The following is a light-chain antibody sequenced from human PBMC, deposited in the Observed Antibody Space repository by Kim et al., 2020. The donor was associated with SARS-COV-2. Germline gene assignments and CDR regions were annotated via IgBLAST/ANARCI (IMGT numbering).Light chain of an antibody. Sequence: IAVSQSPDSLAVSLGERATINCRSSQSVLDTSNNQIYLAWYQQRPGQPPKVLISWASVRESGVPDRISGSGSGTDFTLTISSVQAEDVALYYCQQYYSSPFAFGQGTKLEI. V-gene: IGKV4-1*01. CDR2: WAS. J-gene: IGKJ2*01. CDR3: QQYYSSPFA. CDR1: QSVLDTSNNQIY.